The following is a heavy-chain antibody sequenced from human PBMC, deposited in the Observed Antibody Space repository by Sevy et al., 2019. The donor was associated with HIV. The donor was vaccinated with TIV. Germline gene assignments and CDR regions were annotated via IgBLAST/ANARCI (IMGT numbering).Heavy chain of an antibody. J-gene: IGHJ4*02. V-gene: IGHV3-30*04. CDR3: ARDRLLSLLDF. CDR2: ILHDGSNE. Sequence: GGSLRLSCVASRFNFSNYAMHWVRQAPGKGLEWVALILHDGSNEHYADSVKGRFTISRDNSQNTVYLQMNSLRPEDTAVYYCARDRLLSLLDFWGQGTLVTVSS. D-gene: IGHD2-21*01. CDR1: RFNFSNYA.